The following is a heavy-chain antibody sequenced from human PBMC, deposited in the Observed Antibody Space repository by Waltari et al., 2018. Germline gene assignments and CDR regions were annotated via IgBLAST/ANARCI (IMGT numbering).Heavy chain of an antibody. V-gene: IGHV1-2*06. J-gene: IGHJ4*02. Sequence: QVQLVQSGAEVKKPGASVKVSCKASGYTFTGYYMHWVRQAPGQGLEWMGRINPDSGGTNYAQKLQGRVTMTRDTSISTAYMELSRLRSDDTAVYYCAREGKGPSSGVGYWGQGTLVTVSS. D-gene: IGHD3-10*01. CDR3: AREGKGPSSGVGY. CDR2: INPDSGGT. CDR1: GYTFTGYY.